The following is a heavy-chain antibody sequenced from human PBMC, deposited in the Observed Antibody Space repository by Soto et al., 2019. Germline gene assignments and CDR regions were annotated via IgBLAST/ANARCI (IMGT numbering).Heavy chain of an antibody. D-gene: IGHD2-8*01. V-gene: IGHV5-51*01. CDR1: GLHFSSLW. Sequence: PRGSLKVSCKGSGLHFSSLWIGWVRQMAGKGLEWMGIIYPGDSDTRYSPSFQGQVTISADKSISTAYLQWSSLKASDTAMYYCAGRLLDYGEWGMDVWGQGTTVTVSS. CDR3: AGRLLDYGEWGMDV. J-gene: IGHJ6*02. CDR2: IYPGDSDT.